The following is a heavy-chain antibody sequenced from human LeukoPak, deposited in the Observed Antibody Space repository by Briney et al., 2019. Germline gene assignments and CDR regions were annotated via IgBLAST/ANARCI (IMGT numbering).Heavy chain of an antibody. CDR2: IYPGDSDT. J-gene: IGHJ4*02. V-gene: IGHV5-51*01. CDR1: GYSFTNYW. Sequence: GESLQISCKGSGYSFTNYWIGWVRQLPGKGLEWMGIIYPGDSDTRYSPSFQGQVTISADKSISTAYLQWSSLKASDTAMYYCARLEMAKFDCWGQGTLVTVSS. D-gene: IGHD5-24*01. CDR3: ARLEMAKFDC.